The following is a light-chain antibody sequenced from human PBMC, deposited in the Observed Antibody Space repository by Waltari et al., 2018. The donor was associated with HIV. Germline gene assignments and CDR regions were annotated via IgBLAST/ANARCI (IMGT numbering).Light chain of an antibody. V-gene: IGKV1-39*01. CDR3: QQSYSTPRT. Sequence: DTQMTHSPPSPAAAVGGRVAILCRASQSISSYLNWYQQKPGKAPKLLIYAASSLQSGVPSRFSGSGSGTDFTLTISSLQPEDFATYYCQQSYSTPRTFGQGTKVEIK. CDR2: AAS. CDR1: QSISSY. J-gene: IGKJ1*01.